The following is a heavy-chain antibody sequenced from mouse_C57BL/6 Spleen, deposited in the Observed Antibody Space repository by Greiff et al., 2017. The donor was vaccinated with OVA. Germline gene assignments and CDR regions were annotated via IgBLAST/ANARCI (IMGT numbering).Heavy chain of an antibody. V-gene: IGHV1-15*01. CDR1: GYTFTDYE. J-gene: IGHJ2*01. D-gene: IGHD2-1*01. Sequence: QVQLQQSGAELVRPGASVTLSCKASGYTFTDYEMHWVKQTPVHGLEWIGAIDPETGGTAYNQKFKGKAILTADKSSSTAYMALRSLTSEDSAVYYCTSRGYYGTLSNYWGQGTTLTVSS. CDR3: TSRGYYGTLSNY. CDR2: IDPETGGT.